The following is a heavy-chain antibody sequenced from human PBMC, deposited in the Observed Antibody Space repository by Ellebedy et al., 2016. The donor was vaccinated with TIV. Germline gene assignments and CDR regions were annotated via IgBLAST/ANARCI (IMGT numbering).Heavy chain of an antibody. CDR1: GYTFTSYD. Sequence: ASVKVSXXASGYTFTSYDMIWVRQATGQGLEWMGWMNPNSGNTGYAQQFQGRVTMTRDTSISTAYMELTSLTSEDTAVYYCARCPRGNSTKDYWGQGTLVTVSS. D-gene: IGHD2-21*01. J-gene: IGHJ4*02. V-gene: IGHV1-8*01. CDR2: MNPNSGNT. CDR3: ARCPRGNSTKDY.